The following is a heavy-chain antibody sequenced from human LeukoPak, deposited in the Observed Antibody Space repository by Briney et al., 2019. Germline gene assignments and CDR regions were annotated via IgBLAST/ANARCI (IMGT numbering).Heavy chain of an antibody. D-gene: IGHD3-10*01. CDR1: GFTFSSYS. J-gene: IGHJ4*02. Sequence: GGSLRLSCAASGFTFSSYSMNWVRQAPGKGLEWVSSISSSSSYIYYADSVKGRFTISRDNSKNTLYLQMNSLRAEDTAVYYCAKDILWFGESPSNADYWGQGTLVTVSS. V-gene: IGHV3-21*01. CDR2: ISSSSSYI. CDR3: AKDILWFGESPSNADY.